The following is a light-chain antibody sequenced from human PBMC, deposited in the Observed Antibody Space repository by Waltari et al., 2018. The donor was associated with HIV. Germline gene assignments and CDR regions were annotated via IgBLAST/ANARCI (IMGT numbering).Light chain of an antibody. Sequence: QLVLTQSPSASASLGASVKLTCTLTRGHSSDATACNQQQPDKGPRYLMKLNSDGSHSKGDGIPDRFSGSSSGAERYLTISSLQSEDEADYYCQTWGTGLRVFGGGTKLTVL. CDR1: RGHSSDA. J-gene: IGLJ3*02. CDR2: LNSDGSH. CDR3: QTWGTGLRV. V-gene: IGLV4-69*01.